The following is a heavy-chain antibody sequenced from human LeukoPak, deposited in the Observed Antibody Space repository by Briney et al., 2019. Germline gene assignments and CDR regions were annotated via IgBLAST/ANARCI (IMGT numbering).Heavy chain of an antibody. CDR1: GFTFSNYR. J-gene: IGHJ6*02. V-gene: IGHV3-74*01. CDR3: ARGLQNKYGMDV. D-gene: IGHD4-11*01. Sequence: GGSLRLSCAASGFTFSNYRMHWVRQTPGKGLVWVSRVKYDGISTNYAEFVQGRFTISRDNAKNTLYLQMNNLRAEDTAVYYCARGLQNKYGMDVWGQGTTVTVSS. CDR2: VKYDGIST.